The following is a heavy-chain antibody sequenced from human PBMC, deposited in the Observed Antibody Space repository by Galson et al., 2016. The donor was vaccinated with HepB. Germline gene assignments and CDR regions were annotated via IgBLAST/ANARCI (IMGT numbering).Heavy chain of an antibody. CDR3: AECSVYSTGWCNSLDP. Sequence: SLRLSCAASGLTFSISATNWVSQAPGKRLQWVSSTRTGGGDTYSAASVKGRFTTSRDLSKNTLYWQMGSRRAEDRAVYYCAECSVYSTGWCNSLDPWGQGTLVIVSS. CDR2: TRTGGGDT. J-gene: IGHJ5*02. CDR1: GLTFSISA. V-gene: IGHV3-23*01. D-gene: IGHD6-19*01.